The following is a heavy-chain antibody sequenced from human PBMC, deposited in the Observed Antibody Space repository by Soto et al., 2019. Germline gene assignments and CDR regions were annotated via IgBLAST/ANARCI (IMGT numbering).Heavy chain of an antibody. CDR2: INHSGST. J-gene: IGHJ6*02. Sequence: PSETLSLTCAVYGGSFSGYYWSWIRQPPGKGLEWIREINHSGSTNYNPSLKSRVTISVDTSKNQFSLKLSSVTAADTAVYYCARGFKGYCSSTSCSLYYYYYYGMDVWGQGTTVT. D-gene: IGHD2-2*01. CDR3: ARGFKGYCSSTSCSLYYYYYYGMDV. CDR1: GGSFSGYY. V-gene: IGHV4-34*01.